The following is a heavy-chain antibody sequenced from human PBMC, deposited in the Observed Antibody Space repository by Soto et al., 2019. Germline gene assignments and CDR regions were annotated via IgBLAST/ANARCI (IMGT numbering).Heavy chain of an antibody. V-gene: IGHV5-51*01. D-gene: IGHD3-16*01. J-gene: IGHJ4*02. CDR1: GYNFAGYW. Sequence: GESLKISCKGSGYNFAGYWIAWVRQMPGKGLELMGIIYPSDSDTRYRPSFQGHVTILADKSISSAYLQWSSLRASDTAMYYCASGGVSTSSFDYWGQGTPVTVSS. CDR2: IYPSDSDT. CDR3: ASGGVSTSSFDY.